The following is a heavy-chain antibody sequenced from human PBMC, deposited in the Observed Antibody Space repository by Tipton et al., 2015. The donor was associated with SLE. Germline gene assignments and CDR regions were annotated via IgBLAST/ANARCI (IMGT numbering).Heavy chain of an antibody. V-gene: IGHV4-34*01. CDR2: INHSGST. J-gene: IGHJ3*02. Sequence: TLSLTCAVYGGSFRGYYWSWIRQPPGKGLEWIGEINHSGSTNYNPSLKSRVTISVDTSKNQFSLKLSSVTAADTAVYYCAREWQLWANAFDIWGQGTMVTVSS. CDR3: AREWQLWANAFDI. D-gene: IGHD6-6*01. CDR1: GGSFRGYY.